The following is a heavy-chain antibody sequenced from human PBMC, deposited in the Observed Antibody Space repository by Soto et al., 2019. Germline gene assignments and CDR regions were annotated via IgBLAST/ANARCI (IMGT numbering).Heavy chain of an antibody. CDR1: GGSISSSSYY. Sequence: QLQLQESGPGLVKPSETLSLTCTVSGGSISSSSYYWGWIRQPPGKGLEWIGSIYYSGSTYYNPSLKSRVTVSVDTSKNQFSLKLSSVTAADTAVYYCASTAADVEQWLVRPNWGQGTLVTVSS. CDR3: ASTAADVEQWLVRPN. D-gene: IGHD6-19*01. J-gene: IGHJ4*02. CDR2: IYYSGST. V-gene: IGHV4-39*01.